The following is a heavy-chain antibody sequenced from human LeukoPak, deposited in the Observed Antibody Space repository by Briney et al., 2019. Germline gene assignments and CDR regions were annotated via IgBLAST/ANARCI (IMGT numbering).Heavy chain of an antibody. J-gene: IGHJ4*02. D-gene: IGHD5-18*01. CDR2: INPNSGGA. CDR1: GYTFTGYY. V-gene: IGHV1-2*06. CDR3: ARAYSYGFYFDY. Sequence: ASVKVSCKASGYTFTGYYVHWVRQAPGQGLEWMGRINPNSGGANYAQKFQGRVTMTRDTSITTAYMELSRLRSDDTAVYYCARAYSYGFYFDYWGQGTLVTVSS.